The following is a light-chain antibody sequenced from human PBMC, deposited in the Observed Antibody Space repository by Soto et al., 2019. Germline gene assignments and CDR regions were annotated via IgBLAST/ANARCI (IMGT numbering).Light chain of an antibody. CDR1: SVDVGGYNY. CDR2: EVT. CDR3: SSYTSSSTL. Sequence: QSALTQPASVSGSLGQSITISCTGTSVDVGGYNYVSWYQQHPGKAPKLMIYEVTNRPSGVSNRFSGSKSGNTASLTISGLQTEDEADYYCSSYTSSSTLFGTGTKVTVL. J-gene: IGLJ1*01. V-gene: IGLV2-14*01.